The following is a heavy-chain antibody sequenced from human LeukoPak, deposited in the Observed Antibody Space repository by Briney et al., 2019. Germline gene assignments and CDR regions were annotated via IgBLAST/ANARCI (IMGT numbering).Heavy chain of an antibody. J-gene: IGHJ2*01. Sequence: PSETLSLTCAVYGGSFSGYYWSWIRQPPGKGLEWIGEINHSGSTNYNPSLKSRVTISVDTSKNQFSLKLSSVTAADTAVYYCARWRVPAAGWYFDLWGRGTLVTVSS. CDR1: GGSFSGYY. D-gene: IGHD2-2*01. CDR2: INHSGST. CDR3: ARWRVPAAGWYFDL. V-gene: IGHV4-34*01.